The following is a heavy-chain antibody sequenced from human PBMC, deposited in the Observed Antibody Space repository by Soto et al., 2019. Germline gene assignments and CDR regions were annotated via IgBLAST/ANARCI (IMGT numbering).Heavy chain of an antibody. CDR3: AKDMGTGTTLYYYGMDV. CDR2: ISWNSGSI. J-gene: IGHJ6*02. Sequence: EVQLVESGGGLVQPGRSLRLSCAASGFTFDDYAMHWVRQAPGKGLEWVSGISWNSGSIGYADSVKGRFTISRDNAKNSLYLQMNSLRAEDTALYYCAKDMGTGTTLYYYGMDVWGQGSTVTVSS. V-gene: IGHV3-9*01. CDR1: GFTFDDYA. D-gene: IGHD1-7*01.